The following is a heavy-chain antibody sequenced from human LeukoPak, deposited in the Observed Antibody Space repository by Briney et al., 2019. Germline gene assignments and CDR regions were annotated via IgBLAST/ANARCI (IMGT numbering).Heavy chain of an antibody. CDR3: ARGEFGELWY. Sequence: GGSLRLSCAASGFTFSSYGMNWVRQAPGKGLEWVSIISGSSGSTHYADSVKGRFTISRDNAKNSLYLQMNSLRAEDTAVYYCARGEFGELWYWGQGTLVTVSS. V-gene: IGHV3-21*01. J-gene: IGHJ4*02. CDR2: ISGSSGST. CDR1: GFTFSSYG. D-gene: IGHD3-10*01.